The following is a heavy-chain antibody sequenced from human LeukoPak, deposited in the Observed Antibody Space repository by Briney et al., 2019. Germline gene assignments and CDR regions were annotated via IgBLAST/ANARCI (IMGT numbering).Heavy chain of an antibody. V-gene: IGHV3-11*04. Sequence: GGSLRLSCAASRFTFRDYYMGWIRQAPGKGLEWVSYISNSGTSIYHADSVKGRFTNSRDNAKNSLYLQMDSLRAEDPAVYYCARAYHDAFDIWGQGTMVTVSS. CDR2: ISNSGTSI. D-gene: IGHD2-21*01. CDR3: ARAYHDAFDI. J-gene: IGHJ3*02. CDR1: RFTFRDYY.